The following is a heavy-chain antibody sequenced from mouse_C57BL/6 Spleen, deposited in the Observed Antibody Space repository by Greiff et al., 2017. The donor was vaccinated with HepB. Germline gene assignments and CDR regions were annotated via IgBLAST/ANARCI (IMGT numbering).Heavy chain of an antibody. J-gene: IGHJ1*03. D-gene: IGHD1-1*01. CDR3: ARVGSSHWYFDV. Sequence: EVQGVESGGGLVKPGGSLKLSCAASGFTFSSYAMSWVRQTPEKRLEWVATISDGGSYTYYPDNVKGRFTISRDNAKNNLYLQMSHLKSEDTAMYYGARVGSSHWYFDVWGTGTTVTVSS. CDR2: ISDGGSYT. V-gene: IGHV5-4*01. CDR1: GFTFSSYA.